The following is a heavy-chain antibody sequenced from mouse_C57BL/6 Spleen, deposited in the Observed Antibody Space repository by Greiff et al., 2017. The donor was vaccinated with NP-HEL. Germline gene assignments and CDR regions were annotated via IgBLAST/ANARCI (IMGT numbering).Heavy chain of an antibody. J-gene: IGHJ2*01. CDR3: ARVVTTDFDY. D-gene: IGHD2-1*01. Sequence: QVQLQQSGAELVRPGASVKLSCKASGYTFTDYYINWVKQRPGQGLEWIARIYPGSGNTYYNEKFKGKATLTAEKSSSTAYMQLSSLTSEDSAVYFCARVVTTDFDYWGQGTTLTVSS. V-gene: IGHV1-76*01. CDR1: GYTFTDYY. CDR2: IYPGSGNT.